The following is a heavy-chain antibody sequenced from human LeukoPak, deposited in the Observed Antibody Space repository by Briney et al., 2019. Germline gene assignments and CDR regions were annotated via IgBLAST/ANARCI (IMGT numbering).Heavy chain of an antibody. D-gene: IGHD4-17*01. CDR1: GGSISSSSYY. CDR3: ARRTLTTAMDWFDP. J-gene: IGHJ5*02. Sequence: SETLSLTCTVSGGSISSSSYYWGWIRQPPGKGLEWIGSIYHSGSTYYNPSLKSRVTVSVDTSKNQFSLKLSSVTAADTAVYYCARRTLTTAMDWFDPWGQGTLVTVSS. CDR2: IYHSGST. V-gene: IGHV4-39*07.